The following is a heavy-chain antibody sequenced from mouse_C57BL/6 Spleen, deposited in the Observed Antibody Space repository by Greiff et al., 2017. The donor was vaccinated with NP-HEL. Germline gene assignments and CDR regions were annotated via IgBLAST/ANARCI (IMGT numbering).Heavy chain of an antibody. CDR3: ARGHYDGSSYDFDY. CDR1: GYSITSGYY. V-gene: IGHV3-6*01. D-gene: IGHD1-1*01. J-gene: IGHJ2*01. CDR2: ISYDGSN. Sequence: VQLKESGPGLVKPSQSLSLTCSVTGYSITSGYYWNWIRQSPGNKLEWMGYISYDGSNNYNPSLKNRISITRDTSKNQFFLKLNSVTTEDTATYYCARGHYDGSSYDFDYWGQGTTLTVSS.